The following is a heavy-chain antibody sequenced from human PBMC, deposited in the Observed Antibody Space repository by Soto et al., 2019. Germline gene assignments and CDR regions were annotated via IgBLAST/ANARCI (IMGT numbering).Heavy chain of an antibody. D-gene: IGHD3-22*01. J-gene: IGHJ6*02. CDR3: AVEYYYDSSGYYGMDV. CDR2: INPNSGGT. V-gene: IGHV1-2*02. CDR1: GYTFTGYY. Sequence: ASVKVSCKASGYTFTGYYMHWVRQAPGQGLEWMVWINPNSGGTNYAQKFQGRVTMTRDTSISTAYMELSRQRSDDTAVYYCAVEYYYDSSGYYGMDVWGQGTTVTVSS.